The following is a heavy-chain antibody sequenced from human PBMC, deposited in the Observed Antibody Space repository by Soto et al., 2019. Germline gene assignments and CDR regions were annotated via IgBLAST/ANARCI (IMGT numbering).Heavy chain of an antibody. CDR1: GGSISSYY. D-gene: IGHD3-22*01. J-gene: IGHJ5*02. CDR3: ARGLVSYYDSSGYPNLNWFDP. CDR2: IYYSGST. V-gene: IGHV4-59*01. Sequence: SETLSLTCTVSGGSISSYYWSWIRQPPGKGLEKIGYIYYSGSTNYNPSLKSRVTISVDTSKNQFSLKLSSVTVADTAVYYCARGLVSYYDSSGYPNLNWFDPWGQGTLVTVSS.